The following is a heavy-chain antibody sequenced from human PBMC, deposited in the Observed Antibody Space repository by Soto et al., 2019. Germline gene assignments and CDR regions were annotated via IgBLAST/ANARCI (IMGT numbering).Heavy chain of an antibody. D-gene: IGHD2-2*03. V-gene: IGHV1-18*01. J-gene: IGHJ6*03. CDR1: GYTFTSYG. Sequence: QVPLVQSGAEVKKPGASVKVSCKASGYTFTSYGISWVRQAPGQGLEWMGWISAYNGNTNYAQKLQGRVTMTTDTSTSTAYMELRSLRSDDTAVYYCARDGYCSSTSCYAGSSYYYYYMDVWGKGTTVTVSS. CDR3: ARDGYCSSTSCYAGSSYYYYYMDV. CDR2: ISAYNGNT.